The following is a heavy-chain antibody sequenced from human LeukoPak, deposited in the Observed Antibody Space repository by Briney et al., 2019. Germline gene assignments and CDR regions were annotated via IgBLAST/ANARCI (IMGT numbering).Heavy chain of an antibody. Sequence: GGSLRLSCSASGFTFSTYGMHWVRQAPGKGLEWVTDISFHGGKEYYADSVKGRFTISRDNSKNTLYLQMSSLRAEDTTVYYCARGYSYGNYWGQGTLVTVSS. V-gene: IGHV3-30*04. CDR3: ARGYSYGNY. D-gene: IGHD5-18*01. CDR2: ISFHGGKE. CDR1: GFTFSTYG. J-gene: IGHJ4*02.